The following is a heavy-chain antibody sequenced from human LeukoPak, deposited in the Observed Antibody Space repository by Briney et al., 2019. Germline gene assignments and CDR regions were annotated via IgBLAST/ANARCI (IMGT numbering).Heavy chain of an antibody. CDR2: IYTSGST. D-gene: IGHD2-2*01. CDR1: GGSISSSSYY. V-gene: IGHV4-61*02. Sequence: SETLSLTCTVSGGSISSSSYYWSWIRQPAGKGLEWIGRIYTSGSTNYNPSLKSRVTMSVDTSKNQFSLELSSVTAADTAVYYCARDRYCSSTSCYRYDAFDIWGQGTMVTVSS. J-gene: IGHJ3*02. CDR3: ARDRYCSSTSCYRYDAFDI.